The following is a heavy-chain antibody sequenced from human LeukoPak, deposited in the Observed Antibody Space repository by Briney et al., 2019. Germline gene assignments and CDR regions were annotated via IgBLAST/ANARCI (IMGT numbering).Heavy chain of an antibody. D-gene: IGHD5-24*01. CDR3: ARVSRDGTNWGYYFDY. J-gene: IGHJ4*02. V-gene: IGHV4-59*01. CDR1: GGSISRYY. CDR2: IYYSGST. Sequence: SETLSLTCTVSGGSISRYYWSWIRQPPGKGLEWIGYIYYSGSTNHNPSLESRVTMSVDTSKNQFSLKLSSVTAADTAVYYCARVSRDGTNWGYYFDYWGQGTLVTVSS.